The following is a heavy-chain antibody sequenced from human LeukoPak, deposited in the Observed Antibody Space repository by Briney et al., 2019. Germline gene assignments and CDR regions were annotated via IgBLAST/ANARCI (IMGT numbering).Heavy chain of an antibody. V-gene: IGHV1-2*02. D-gene: IGHD3-10*01. CDR2: INPNSGGT. Sequence: ASVKVSCKASGHTFTGYYMHWVRQAPGQGLEWMGWINPNSGGTNYAQKFQGRVTMTRDTSISTAYMELSRLRSDDTAVYYCARDYYGSGSYPTLNWFDPWGQGTLVTVSS. J-gene: IGHJ5*02. CDR1: GHTFTGYY. CDR3: ARDYYGSGSYPTLNWFDP.